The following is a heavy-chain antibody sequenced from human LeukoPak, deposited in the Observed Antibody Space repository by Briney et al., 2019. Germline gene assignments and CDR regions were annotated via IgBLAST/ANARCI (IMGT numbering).Heavy chain of an antibody. D-gene: IGHD3-10*01. CDR3: ARLYYYDSGTFYNGLDY. Sequence: SETLSLTCAVYGGSFSGYYWSWIRQPPGKGLEWIGYIYYSGSTNYNPSLKSRVTISVDTSNNHFSLKLTSVTAADTAVYYCARLYYYDSGTFYNGLDYWGQGTLVTVSS. CDR2: IYYSGST. V-gene: IGHV4-59*01. CDR1: GGSFSGYY. J-gene: IGHJ4*02.